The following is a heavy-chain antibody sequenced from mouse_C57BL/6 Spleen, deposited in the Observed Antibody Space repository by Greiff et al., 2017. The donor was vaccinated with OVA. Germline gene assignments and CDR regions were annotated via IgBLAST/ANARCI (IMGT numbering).Heavy chain of an antibody. CDR2: ILPGSCST. D-gene: IGHD3-2*02. CDR3: ARPTAQVPGDY. V-gene: IGHV1-9*01. CDR1: FSPFPSSW. J-gene: IGHJ2*01. Sequence: LSFPSPFSPFPSSWISWVTPLPGHGLEWIGAILPGSCSTNYNYKFKGKATFTADTSSNTAYMQLSSLTTEDSAIYYCARPTAQVPGDYWGQGTTLTVSS.